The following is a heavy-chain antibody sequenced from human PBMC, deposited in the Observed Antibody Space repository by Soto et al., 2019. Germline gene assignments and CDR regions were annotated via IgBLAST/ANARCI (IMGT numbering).Heavy chain of an antibody. J-gene: IGHJ6*01. CDR3: ARDLSHYDFWSGYSYYYYGMDV. CDR1: GFTFSSYG. D-gene: IGHD3-3*01. V-gene: IGHV3-33*01. CDR2: IWYDGSNK. Sequence: QVQLVESGGGVVQPGRSLRLSCAASGFTFSSYGMHWVRQAPGKGLEWVAVIWYDGSNKYYADSVKGRFTISRDNSKNTLYLQMNSLRAEDTAVYYCARDLSHYDFWSGYSYYYYGMDVW.